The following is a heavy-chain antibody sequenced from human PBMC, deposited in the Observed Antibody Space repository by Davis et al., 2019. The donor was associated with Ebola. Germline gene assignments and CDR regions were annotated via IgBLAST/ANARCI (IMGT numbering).Heavy chain of an antibody. J-gene: IGHJ4*02. D-gene: IGHD2-15*01. CDR3: VTGRLGYDERTLDF. CDR1: GFTFRNYA. V-gene: IGHV3-23*01. Sequence: GGSLRLSCAASGFTFRNYAMSWVRQPPGKGLEWVSAISGNSGGTYYADSVKGRITVSRDNSKNTVFLQMHSLRDEDTAVYYCVTGRLGYDERTLDFWGQGTLVTVSS. CDR2: ISGNSGGT.